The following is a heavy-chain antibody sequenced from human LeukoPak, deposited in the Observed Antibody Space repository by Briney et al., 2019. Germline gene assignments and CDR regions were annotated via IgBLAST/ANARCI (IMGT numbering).Heavy chain of an antibody. D-gene: IGHD3-10*01. CDR1: GFTVCSNY. CDR3: ARDWGGLYGSGNFVY. V-gene: IGHV3-53*01. J-gene: IGHJ4*02. CDR2: IYSGVST. Sequence: PGGSLRHSCAPSGFTVCSNYLCGGRQAPGKGLEWVSLIYSGVSTYYADSVEGRFTISRDSSKNTLYLRMNSLRAEDTAVYYCARDWGGLYGSGNFVYSGQGTLVTVSS.